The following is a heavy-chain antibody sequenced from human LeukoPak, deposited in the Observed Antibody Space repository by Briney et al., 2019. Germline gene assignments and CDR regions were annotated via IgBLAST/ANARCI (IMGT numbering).Heavy chain of an antibody. V-gene: IGHV3-23*01. Sequence: GGSLRLSCAASGFTFSSYAISWVRQAPGKGLEWVSAISGSGGSTYYADSVKGRFTISRDNSKNTLYLQMNSLRAEDTAVYYCANLDYGDYSSDYWDQGTLVTVSS. D-gene: IGHD4-17*01. CDR3: ANLDYGDYSSDY. CDR2: ISGSGGST. J-gene: IGHJ4*02. CDR1: GFTFSSYA.